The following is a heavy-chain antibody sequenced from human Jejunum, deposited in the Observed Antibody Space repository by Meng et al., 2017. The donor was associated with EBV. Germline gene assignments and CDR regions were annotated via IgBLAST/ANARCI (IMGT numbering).Heavy chain of an antibody. J-gene: IGHJ4*02. V-gene: IGHV4-4*02. Sequence: VPSRGLGPGWVTPSGTLSLTVAGSGDSIDSRNWWSWVRQSPERGLEWIGEIYYSWSTNYNPSLKSRVTILVDRSENHFSLHLSSVTAADTAVYYCVRGGDYCLVYWGQGTLVTVSS. D-gene: IGHD2-21*02. CDR2: IYYSWST. CDR1: GDSIDSRNW. CDR3: VRGGDYCLVY.